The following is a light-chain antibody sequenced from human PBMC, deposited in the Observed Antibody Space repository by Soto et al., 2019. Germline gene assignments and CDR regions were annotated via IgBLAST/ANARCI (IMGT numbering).Light chain of an antibody. V-gene: IGLV1-44*01. Sequence: QSALTQPPSASGTPGQRVTISCSGSTSNIGSNTVNWYQQLPGTAPKLVTYSNNQRPSGVPDRFSGSRSDTSASLAISGLQSQDEADSYCAAWDESLNAYVFGTGTKVTV. CDR2: SNN. CDR3: AAWDESLNAYV. J-gene: IGLJ1*01. CDR1: TSNIGSNT.